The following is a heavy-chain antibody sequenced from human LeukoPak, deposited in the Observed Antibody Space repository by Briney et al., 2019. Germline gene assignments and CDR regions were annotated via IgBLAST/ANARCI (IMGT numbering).Heavy chain of an antibody. Sequence: SETLSLTCTVSGGSISSSGSYWGWIRQPPGTGLEWIGSIYYSGNTYNPSLKSRVTISVDTSKNQFSLNLTSVNAADTAVYYCARVMAARREDLNWFDPWGQGTLVTVSS. V-gene: IGHV4-39*07. CDR2: IYYSGNT. J-gene: IGHJ5*02. CDR3: ARVMAARREDLNWFDP. D-gene: IGHD6-6*01. CDR1: GGSISSSGSY.